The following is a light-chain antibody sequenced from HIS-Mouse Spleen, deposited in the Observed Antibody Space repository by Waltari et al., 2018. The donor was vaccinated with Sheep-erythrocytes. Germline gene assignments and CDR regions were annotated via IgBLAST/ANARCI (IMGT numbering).Light chain of an antibody. V-gene: IGLV3-10*01. CDR2: EDS. Sequence: SYELTQPPSVSVSPGQTARITCSGDALPKKYAYWYQQKSGQAPVLVIYEDSKRPSGNPGRFSGSSSGTMATLTIGGAQVEDEADYYCYSTDSSGNHRVFGTGTKVTVL. J-gene: IGLJ1*01. CDR1: ALPKKY. CDR3: YSTDSSGNHRV.